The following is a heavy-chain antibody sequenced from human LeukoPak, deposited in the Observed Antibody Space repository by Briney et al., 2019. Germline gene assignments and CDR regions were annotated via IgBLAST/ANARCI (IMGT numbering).Heavy chain of an antibody. V-gene: IGHV4-34*01. CDR2: INHSGVI. CDR1: GGSSSGYY. J-gene: IGHJ4*02. Sequence: SEALSLTCAVYGGSSSGYYWSWIRQSPGKGLEWIGEINHSGVINYNPSLKSRVTISVDTSKNQFSLKLSSVTAADTAVYHRARQRPPRDWGQGTLVTVSS. CDR3: ARQRPPRD. D-gene: IGHD6-25*01.